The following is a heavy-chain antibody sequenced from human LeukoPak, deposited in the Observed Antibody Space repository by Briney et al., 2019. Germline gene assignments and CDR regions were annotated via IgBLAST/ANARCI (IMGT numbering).Heavy chain of an antibody. CDR2: IIPIFGTA. V-gene: IGHV1-69*05. CDR1: GGTFSSYA. CDR3: ATKRNDYGDYHSVETHYYYYYMDV. J-gene: IGHJ6*03. D-gene: IGHD4-17*01. Sequence: ASVKVSCKASGGTFSSYAISWVRQAPGQGLEWMGGIIPIFGTANYAQKFQGRVTITTDESTSTAYMELSSLRSEDTAVYYCATKRNDYGDYHSVETHYYYYYMDVWGKGTTVTVSS.